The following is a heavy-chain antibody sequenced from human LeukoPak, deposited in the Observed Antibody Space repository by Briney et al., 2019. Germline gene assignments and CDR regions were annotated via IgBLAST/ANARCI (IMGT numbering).Heavy chain of an antibody. CDR2: ISSSSNI. CDR1: RFTFSSYS. CDR3: ARDPQEYYDSSGAFDI. D-gene: IGHD3-22*01. V-gene: IGHV3-21*01. J-gene: IGHJ3*02. Sequence: GGSLRLSCAASRFTFSSYSMNWVRQAPGKGLEWVSSISSSSNIYYADSVKGRFTISRDNAKNSLYLHMNSLRAEDTAVYYCARDPQEYYDSSGAFDIWGQGTMVTVSS.